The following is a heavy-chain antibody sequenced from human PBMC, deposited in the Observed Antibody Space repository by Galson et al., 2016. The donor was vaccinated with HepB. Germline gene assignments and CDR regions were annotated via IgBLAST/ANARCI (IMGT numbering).Heavy chain of an antibody. Sequence: SLRLSCAASGFNFDDYTMHWVRQSPGKGLEWVSSISWNLITIDYADSVRGRFTVSRDNAQKSLYLQMTSLRPEDTALYYCVKDEAWSSNWSGTLDFWGQGTQVTVSS. J-gene: IGHJ4*02. V-gene: IGHV3-9*01. CDR1: GFNFDDYT. CDR2: ISWNLITI. CDR3: VKDEAWSSNWSGTLDF. D-gene: IGHD4-11*01.